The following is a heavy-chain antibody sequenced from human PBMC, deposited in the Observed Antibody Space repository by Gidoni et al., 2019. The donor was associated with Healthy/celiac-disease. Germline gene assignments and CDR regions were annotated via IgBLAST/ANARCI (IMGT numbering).Heavy chain of an antibody. D-gene: IGHD3-3*01. CDR1: GFTFSSYD. CDR2: IGTAGDT. V-gene: IGHV3-13*04. CDR3: ARDGGLRFYGMDV. Sequence: EVQLVESGGGLVQPGGSLRLSCAASGFTFSSYDMHWVRQATGKGLEWVSAIGTAGDTYYPGSVKGRFTISRENAKNSLYLQMNSLRAGDTAVYYCARDGGLRFYGMDVWGQGTTVTVCS. J-gene: IGHJ6*02.